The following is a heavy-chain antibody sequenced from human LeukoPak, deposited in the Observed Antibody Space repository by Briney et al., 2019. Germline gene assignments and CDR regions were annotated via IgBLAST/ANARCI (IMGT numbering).Heavy chain of an antibody. CDR3: ARDQRSSWNDAFDI. CDR1: GFTFSSYS. Sequence: GGSLRLSCAASGFTFSSYSMNWVRQAPGKGLEWVSSISSSSSYIYYADSVKGRFTISRDNAKNLLYLQMNSLRAEDTAVYYCARDQRSSWNDAFDIWGQGTMVTVSS. J-gene: IGHJ3*02. V-gene: IGHV3-21*01. CDR2: ISSSSSYI. D-gene: IGHD6-13*01.